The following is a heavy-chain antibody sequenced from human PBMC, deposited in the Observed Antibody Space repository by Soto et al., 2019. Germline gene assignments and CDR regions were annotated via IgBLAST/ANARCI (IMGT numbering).Heavy chain of an antibody. D-gene: IGHD3-3*01. CDR2: ISGSGGST. Sequence: PGGSLRLSCAASGFTFSSYAMSWVRQAPGKGLEWVSAISGSGGSTYYADSVKGRFTISRDNSKNTLYLQMNNLRAEDTAVYYCAKDRVTIFGVVTSLPDYWGQGTLVTVSS. V-gene: IGHV3-23*01. J-gene: IGHJ4*02. CDR3: AKDRVTIFGVVTSLPDY. CDR1: GFTFSSYA.